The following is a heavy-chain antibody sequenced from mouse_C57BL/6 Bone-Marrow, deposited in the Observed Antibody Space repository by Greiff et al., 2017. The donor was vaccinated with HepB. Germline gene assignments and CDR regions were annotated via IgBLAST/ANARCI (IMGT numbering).Heavy chain of an antibody. CDR1: GFTFSSYA. CDR3: ARDPSSLDY. D-gene: IGHD6-1*01. CDR2: ISDGGSYT. J-gene: IGHJ2*01. Sequence: EVKLMESGGGLVKPGGSLKLSCAASGFTFSSYAMSWVRQTPEKRLEWVATISDGGSYTYYPDNVKGRFTISRDNAKNNLYLQMSHLKSEDTAMYYCARDPSSLDYWGQGTTLTVSS. V-gene: IGHV5-4*01.